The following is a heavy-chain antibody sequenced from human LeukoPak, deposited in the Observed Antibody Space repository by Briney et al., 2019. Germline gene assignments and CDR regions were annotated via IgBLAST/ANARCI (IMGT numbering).Heavy chain of an antibody. CDR2: ISAYNGNT. D-gene: IGHD6-19*01. CDR1: GYTFTSYG. J-gene: IGHJ4*02. V-gene: IGHV1-18*01. Sequence: ASVKVSCKASGYTFTSYGISWVRQAPGQGREWMGWISAYNGNTNYAQKLQGRVTMTTDTSTNTAYMELRSLRSDDTAVYYCAREDSSGWFDYWGQGTLVTVSS. CDR3: AREDSSGWFDY.